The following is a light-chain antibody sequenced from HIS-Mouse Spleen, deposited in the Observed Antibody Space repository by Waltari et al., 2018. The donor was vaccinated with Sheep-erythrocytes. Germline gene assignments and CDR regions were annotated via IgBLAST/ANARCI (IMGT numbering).Light chain of an antibody. J-gene: IGLJ2*01. CDR3: QAWDSSTYVV. V-gene: IGLV3-1*01. CDR1: KLGDKY. Sequence: SYELTQPPSVSVSPGQTASITCSGDKLGDKYAXWYQXXPDQSPVLVIYQDSKRPSGIXXRFSGSXXGXTATLTXSGTQAMDEADYYCQAWDSSTYVVFXXGXKLTVL. CDR2: QDS.